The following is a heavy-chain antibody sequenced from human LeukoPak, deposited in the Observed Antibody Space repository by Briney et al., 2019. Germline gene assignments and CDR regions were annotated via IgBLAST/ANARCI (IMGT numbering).Heavy chain of an antibody. CDR3: ARGRRGPFDY. V-gene: IGHV3-7*03. CDR2: IKQDGSEK. CDR1: GFTFSSYW. J-gene: IGHJ4*02. Sequence: GGSLRLSCAASGFTFSSYWMTWVRQAPGKGLEWVANIKQDGSEKYYVDSLKGRFTISRDNAKNSLYLQMNSLRADDTGVYYCARGRRGPFDYWGQGTLVTVSS. D-gene: IGHD3-10*01.